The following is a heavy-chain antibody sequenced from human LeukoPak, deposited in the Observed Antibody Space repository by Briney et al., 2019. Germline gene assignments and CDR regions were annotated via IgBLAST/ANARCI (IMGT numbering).Heavy chain of an antibody. J-gene: IGHJ4*02. D-gene: IGHD6-13*01. CDR3: ARGLGKKQQLVYFDY. CDR2: IYYSGST. Sequence: SETLSLTCTVSGGSISSGDYYWSWIRQPPGKGLEWIGYIYYSGSTNYNPSLKSRVTISVDTSKNQFSLKLSSVTAADTAVYYCARGLGKKQQLVYFDYWGQGTLVTVSS. V-gene: IGHV4-61*08. CDR1: GGSISSGDYY.